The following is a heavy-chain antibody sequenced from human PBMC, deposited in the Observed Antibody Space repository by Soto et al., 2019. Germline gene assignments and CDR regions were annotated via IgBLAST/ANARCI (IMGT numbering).Heavy chain of an antibody. CDR2: IFSSGST. J-gene: IGHJ4*02. CDR1: GGSINTFY. V-gene: IGHV4-4*07. D-gene: IGHD5-12*01. CDR3: AREGSYSAYNFAHGIQLWSFDF. Sequence: SETLSLTCTVSGGSINTFYWSWVRQPAGKGLEWIGRIFSSGSTSFNPSLESRVAMSVDTSKNHFSLNLSSVIAADMAVYYCAREGSYSAYNFAHGIQLWSFDFWGQGALVTVSS.